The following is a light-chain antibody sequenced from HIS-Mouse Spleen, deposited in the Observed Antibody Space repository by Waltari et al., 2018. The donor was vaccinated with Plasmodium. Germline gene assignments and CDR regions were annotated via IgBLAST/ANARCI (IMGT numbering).Light chain of an antibody. CDR2: AES. J-gene: IGKJ2*01. CDR1: QGIRND. CDR3: LQYYNYPYT. Sequence: AIQMTQSPSSLSASVGDRVTITCRASQGIRNDLGWYQQKPGKAPKLLISAESSLQSGVPSRFSGSGSGTDFTITISSLQPEDFATYYCLQYYNYPYTFGQGTKLEIK. V-gene: IGKV1-6*01.